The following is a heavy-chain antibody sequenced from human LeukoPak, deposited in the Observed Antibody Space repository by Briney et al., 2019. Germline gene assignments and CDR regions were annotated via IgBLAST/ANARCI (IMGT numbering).Heavy chain of an antibody. CDR1: GFIFSSFY. Sequence: GGSLRLSCAASGFIFSSFYMSWVRQAPGKGLEWVAVTSSDLNVKLYADSVKGRFTISRDNSRSTLYLQMNSLRPEDTAIYYCAREGYYGSGSPPSLYFDYWGQGTLVTVSS. J-gene: IGHJ4*02. CDR3: AREGYYGSGSPPSLYFDY. CDR2: TSSDLNVK. V-gene: IGHV3-30*03. D-gene: IGHD3-10*01.